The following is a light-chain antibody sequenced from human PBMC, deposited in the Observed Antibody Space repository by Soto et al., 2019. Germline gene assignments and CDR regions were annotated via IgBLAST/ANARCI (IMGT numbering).Light chain of an antibody. V-gene: IGKV3-20*01. Sequence: EIVLTQSPGTLSLSPGERATLSCRASQSASSSYLAWYQQKPGQAPRLLIYGASSRATGIPDRFSGSGSGTDFTLTISRLEPEDFAVYYCHQYGRSPSYTFGQGTKLEIK. CDR1: QSASSSY. CDR3: HQYGRSPSYT. CDR2: GAS. J-gene: IGKJ2*01.